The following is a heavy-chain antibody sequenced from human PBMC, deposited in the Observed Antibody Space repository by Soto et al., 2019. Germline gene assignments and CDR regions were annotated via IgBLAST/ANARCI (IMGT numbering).Heavy chain of an antibody. V-gene: IGHV2-5*02. Sequence: QITLKESGPTLVKPTQTLTLTCTFSGFSLSSTRMAVGWMRQPPGTALEWFAPIYWDDDKRYSPFLKSWLTITKHTSKIQVVLTMSNMDPVDTARYYCAHIVVAGLGYYFDYWGQGTLVTVSS. CDR3: AHIVVAGLGYYFDY. D-gene: IGHD6-19*01. J-gene: IGHJ4*02. CDR1: GFSLSSTRMA. CDR2: IYWDDDK.